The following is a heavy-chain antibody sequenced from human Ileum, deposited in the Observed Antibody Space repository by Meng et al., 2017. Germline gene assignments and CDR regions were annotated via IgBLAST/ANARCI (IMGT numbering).Heavy chain of an antibody. CDR2: INGDGSST. V-gene: IGHV3-74*01. Sequence: GESLKISCAASGFTFSSYWMNWVRQAPGKGLVWVSRINGDGSSTSYADSVKGRFTISRDNAKNTPYLQMNSLRAEDTAVYYCATLHSTGFDYWGQGILVTVSS. CDR3: ATLHSTGFDY. CDR1: GFTFSSYW. J-gene: IGHJ4*02.